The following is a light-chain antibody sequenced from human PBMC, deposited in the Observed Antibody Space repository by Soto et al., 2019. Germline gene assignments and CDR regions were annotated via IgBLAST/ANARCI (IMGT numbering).Light chain of an antibody. J-gene: IGKJ4*01. V-gene: IGKV3-11*01. Sequence: EIVLTQSPATLSLSPGERATLSCRASQNVSSYLAWYQQKPGQAPRLLIYDASNRAIGIPARFSGSGSVTDFTLTISSLQPEDFAVSFCQQRSNWPRLTFGGGTKVEI. CDR2: DAS. CDR1: QNVSSY. CDR3: QQRSNWPRLT.